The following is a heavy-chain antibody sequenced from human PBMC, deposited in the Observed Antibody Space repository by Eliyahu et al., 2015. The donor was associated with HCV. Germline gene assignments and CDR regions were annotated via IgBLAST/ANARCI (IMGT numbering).Heavy chain of an antibody. D-gene: IGHD4-23*01. CDR3: AKDPTVITPGWFDY. CDR1: GFTFSRYA. J-gene: IGHJ4*02. CDR2: ISGSGGGT. Sequence: ELQLLESGGGLVQPGGSLRLSCAASGFTFSRYAMXWVRQAPGKGLEWVSAISGSGGGTYYADSVKGRFTISRDNSRNTLYLQLNRLRAEDTAIYYCAKDPTVITPGWFDYWGQGTLVPVSS. V-gene: IGHV3-23*01.